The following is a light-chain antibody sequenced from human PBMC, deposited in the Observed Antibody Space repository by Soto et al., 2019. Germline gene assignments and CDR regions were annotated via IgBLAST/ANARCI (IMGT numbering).Light chain of an antibody. CDR1: QSVSSN. V-gene: IGKV3-15*01. Sequence: EIVMTQSPATLSVSPGERATLSCRASQSVSSNLAWYQQKPGQAPRLLIYGASTRATGIPARFSGSGSGTALTLTIISLQSEDFAVYYCQQYNNWPFITFGQGTRLEIK. CDR2: GAS. CDR3: QQYNNWPFIT. J-gene: IGKJ5*01.